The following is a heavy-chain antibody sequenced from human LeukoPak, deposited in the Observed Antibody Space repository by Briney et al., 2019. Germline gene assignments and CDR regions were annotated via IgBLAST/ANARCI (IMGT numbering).Heavy chain of an antibody. CDR2: IYYSGST. CDR3: ARKAQASGWFRVFFDL. Sequence: PSETLSLTCTVSGGSISSSSYYWGWIRQPPGKGLEWIGSIYYSGSTYYNPSLKSRVTISVDTSKNQFSLKLSSVTAADTAVYYCARKAQASGWFRVFFDLWGRGTLVTVSS. CDR1: GGSISSSSYY. V-gene: IGHV4-39*07. J-gene: IGHJ2*01. D-gene: IGHD6-19*01.